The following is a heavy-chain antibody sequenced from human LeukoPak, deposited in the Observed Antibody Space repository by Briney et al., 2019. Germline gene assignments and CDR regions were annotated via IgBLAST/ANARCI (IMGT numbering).Heavy chain of an antibody. V-gene: IGHV3-74*01. CDR1: GFTFSAYW. D-gene: IGHD5-18*01. Sequence: GGSVRLSCAASGFTFSAYWMHWVRQDPGKGLVWVSRINSDGDTGYADSVKGRFTISRDNAKNTLFMEMNSLRVEDTAVYYCARRERLGYSYGLGTFDVWGQGTTVTVSS. J-gene: IGHJ3*01. CDR3: ARRERLGYSYGLGTFDV. CDR2: INSDGDT.